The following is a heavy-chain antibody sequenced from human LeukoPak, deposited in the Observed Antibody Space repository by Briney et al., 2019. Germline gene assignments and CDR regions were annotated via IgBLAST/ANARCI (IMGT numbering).Heavy chain of an antibody. CDR3: ARVKGSYSVDY. J-gene: IGHJ4*02. V-gene: IGHV3-11*04. CDR1: GFTFSGFY. D-gene: IGHD1-26*01. Sequence: GGSLRPSCTVPGFTFSGFYMSWVRQAPGKGLEWVSYISSSGSTIYYADSVKGRFTISRDNAKNSLYLQMNSLRAEDTAVYYCARVKGSYSVDYWGQGTLVTVS. CDR2: ISSSGSTI.